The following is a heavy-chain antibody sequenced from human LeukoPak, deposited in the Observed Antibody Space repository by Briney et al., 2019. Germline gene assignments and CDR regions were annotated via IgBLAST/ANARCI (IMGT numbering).Heavy chain of an antibody. CDR3: ARDRIAVARRQLVWYFDL. V-gene: IGHV4-59*01. J-gene: IGHJ2*01. D-gene: IGHD6-19*01. Sequence: PSETLSLTCTVSGGSIISYYWSWFRQPPGRGLEWIGYIYYSGSTNYIPSLKSRVTISVDTSKNQFSLKLSSVTAADTAVYYCARDRIAVARRQLVWYFDLWGRGTLVTVSS. CDR2: IYYSGST. CDR1: GGSIISYY.